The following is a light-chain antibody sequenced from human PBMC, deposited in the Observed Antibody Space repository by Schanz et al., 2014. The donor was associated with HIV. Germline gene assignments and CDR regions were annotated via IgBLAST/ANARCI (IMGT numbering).Light chain of an antibody. CDR2: DVR. Sequence: QSALTQPASVSGSPGQSITISCSGTSSDIGGSDYVSWYQQHPGRAPKVLIYDVRDRPSGVSNRFSGSKSGNTASLTISGLQAEDEADYYCCSYTTTSTYVFGAGTKLTVL. V-gene: IGLV2-14*03. CDR1: SSDIGGSDY. J-gene: IGLJ1*01. CDR3: CSYTTTSTYV.